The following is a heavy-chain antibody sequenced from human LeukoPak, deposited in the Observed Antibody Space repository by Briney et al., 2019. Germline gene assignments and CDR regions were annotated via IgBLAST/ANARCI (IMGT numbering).Heavy chain of an antibody. CDR2: ISSSSYI. Sequence: GGSLRLSCAASGFTFRSYSVHWVRQAPGKGLEWVSYISSSSYIYYADSVKGRFTISRDNAKNSLYLQMNSLRAEDTAVYYCARVGGYYSDYWGQGTLVTVSS. CDR1: GFTFRSYS. CDR3: ARVGGYYSDY. D-gene: IGHD3-22*01. J-gene: IGHJ4*02. V-gene: IGHV3-21*01.